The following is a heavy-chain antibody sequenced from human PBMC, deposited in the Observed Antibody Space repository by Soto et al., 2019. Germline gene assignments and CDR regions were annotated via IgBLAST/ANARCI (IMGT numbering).Heavy chain of an antibody. Sequence: EVQLLESGGALVQPGGSLRLSCAASGFTFSNYAMSWVRQAPGKGLEWVSALSGSGDRTYYSDSVKGRFTISRDNSKNPLYLQMNSLGAEDTAVYYCAKSGSSSGRQFSYHGMDVWGQGTTVTVSS. V-gene: IGHV3-23*01. D-gene: IGHD6-6*01. J-gene: IGHJ6*02. CDR3: AKSGSSSGRQFSYHGMDV. CDR1: GFTFSNYA. CDR2: LSGSGDRT.